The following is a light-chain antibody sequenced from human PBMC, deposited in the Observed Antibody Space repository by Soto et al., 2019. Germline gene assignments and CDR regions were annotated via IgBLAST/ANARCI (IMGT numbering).Light chain of an antibody. J-gene: IGKJ5*01. CDR2: DAS. V-gene: IGKV3-20*01. Sequence: EIVLTQSPGTLSLSPGERATLSCRASQSVTSNYLAWYQQKPGQAPRLLIYDASNRATGTPDRFLGRGSGTDFTLMISRLEPEDFAVYYCQQYADSPITFGQGTRLEIK. CDR1: QSVTSNY. CDR3: QQYADSPIT.